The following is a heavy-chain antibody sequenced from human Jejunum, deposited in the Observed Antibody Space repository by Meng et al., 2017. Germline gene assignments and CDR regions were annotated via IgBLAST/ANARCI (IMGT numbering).Heavy chain of an antibody. D-gene: IGHD5-12*01. CDR2: VSWNGGRT. V-gene: IGHV3-20*04. CDR3: ARGNYRYDHYFDS. Sequence: GESLKISCTASGFTFDDYCMSWVRQAPGKGLEWVSGVSWNGGRTGYADSVQGRFTISRDNAKNSLYLQMNSLRAEDTALDFCARGNYRYDHYFDSWGQGTLVTVSS. CDR1: GFTFDDYC. J-gene: IGHJ5*01.